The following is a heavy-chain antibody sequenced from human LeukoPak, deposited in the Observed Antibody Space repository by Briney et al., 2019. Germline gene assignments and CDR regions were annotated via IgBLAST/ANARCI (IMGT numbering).Heavy chain of an antibody. Sequence: PGGSLRLSCAASGFTFSSYAMSWVRQAPGKGLEWVSAISGSGGSTYYADSVKGRFTISRDNSKNTLFLQMNSLRAEDTAVYYCAKRSAYSGSYSCLDYWGQGTLVTVS. CDR1: GFTFSSYA. D-gene: IGHD1-26*01. J-gene: IGHJ4*02. CDR2: ISGSGGST. CDR3: AKRSAYSGSYSCLDY. V-gene: IGHV3-23*01.